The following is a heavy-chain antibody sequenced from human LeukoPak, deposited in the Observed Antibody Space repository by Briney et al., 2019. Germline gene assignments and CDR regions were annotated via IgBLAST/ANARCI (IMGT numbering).Heavy chain of an antibody. J-gene: IGHJ6*02. Sequence: PSQTLSLTCAVSGGSISSGGYSWSWIRQPPGKGLEWIGYIYHSGSTYYNPSLKSRVTISVDRSKNQFSLKLSSVTAADTAVYYCARVRSSGWYRGNYYYGMDVWGQGTTVTVSS. V-gene: IGHV4-30-2*01. D-gene: IGHD6-19*01. CDR3: ARVRSSGWYRGNYYYGMDV. CDR2: IYHSGST. CDR1: GGSISSGGYS.